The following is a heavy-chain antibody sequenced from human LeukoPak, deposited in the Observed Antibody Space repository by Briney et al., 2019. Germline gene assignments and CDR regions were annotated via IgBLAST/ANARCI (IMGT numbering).Heavy chain of an antibody. V-gene: IGHV3-23*01. Sequence: GGSLRLSCAASGFTFSSYAMSWVRQAPGQGLELVSASSGSGGSTYYADSVKGRFTISSDNSKNTLYLQMNSLRAEDTALYYCAKDIYGSGSYYNYMDVGGKGTTVTISS. CDR1: GFTFSSYA. CDR3: AKDIYGSGSYYNYMDV. J-gene: IGHJ6*03. D-gene: IGHD3-10*01. CDR2: SSGSGGST.